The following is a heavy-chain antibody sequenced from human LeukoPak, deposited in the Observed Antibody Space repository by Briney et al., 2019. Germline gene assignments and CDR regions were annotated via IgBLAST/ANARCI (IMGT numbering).Heavy chain of an antibody. J-gene: IGHJ4*02. CDR3: ADYRKPQGLDY. CDR2: ISTDGDDT. Sequence: GGSLRLSCAVSGFSFNSYAASWVRQAPGKGLEWVSAISTDGDDTYYADSVKGRFTISRDNPRNTLYLQMDSLRVEDTAVYYCADYRKPQGLDYWGQGTLVTVSS. D-gene: IGHD1-14*01. CDR1: GFSFNSYA. V-gene: IGHV3-23*01.